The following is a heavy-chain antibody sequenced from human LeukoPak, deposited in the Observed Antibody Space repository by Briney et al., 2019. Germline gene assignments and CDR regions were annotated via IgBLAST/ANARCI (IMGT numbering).Heavy chain of an antibody. CDR3: ARVVTYYYGSGSYSGYYYMDV. J-gene: IGHJ6*03. CDR2: MNPNSGNT. Sequence: ASVKVSCKASGYTFTSYDINWVRQATGQGLEWMGWMNPNSGNTGYAQKFQGRVTMTRNTSISTAYMELSSLRSADTAVYYCARVVTYYYGSGSYSGYYYMDVWGKGTTVTISS. D-gene: IGHD3-10*01. V-gene: IGHV1-8*01. CDR1: GYTFTSYD.